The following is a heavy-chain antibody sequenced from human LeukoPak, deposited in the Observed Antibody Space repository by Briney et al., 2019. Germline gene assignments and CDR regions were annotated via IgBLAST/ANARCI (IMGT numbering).Heavy chain of an antibody. V-gene: IGHV4-61*01. CDR1: GGSISSSSYY. CDR2: IYYSGST. D-gene: IGHD3-3*01. CDR3: ARESEELRPYYYYYYMDV. Sequence: SETLSLTCTVSGGSISSSSYYWGWIRQPPGKGLEWIGYIYYSGSTNYNPSLKSRVTISVDTSKNQFSLKLSSVTAADTAVYYCARESEELRPYYYYYYMDVWVKGTTVTVSS. J-gene: IGHJ6*03.